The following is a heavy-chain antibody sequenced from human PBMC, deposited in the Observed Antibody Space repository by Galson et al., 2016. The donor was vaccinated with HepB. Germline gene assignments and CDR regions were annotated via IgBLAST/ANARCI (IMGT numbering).Heavy chain of an antibody. V-gene: IGHV1-69*13. CDR2: IIPIFGTP. Sequence: SVKVSCKASGDAYRSYAVTWVRQAPGQGLEWMGGIIPIFGTPNYAQKIQGRVAITADGSTNIVYMELSSLKSEDTAVYYCVSLDIVAAPRWGQGTLVTVSS. CDR1: GDAYRSYA. J-gene: IGHJ4*02. D-gene: IGHD5-12*01. CDR3: VSLDIVAAPR.